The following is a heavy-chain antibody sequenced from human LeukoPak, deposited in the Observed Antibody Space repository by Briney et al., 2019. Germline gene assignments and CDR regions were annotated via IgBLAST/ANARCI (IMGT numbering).Heavy chain of an antibody. CDR1: RFTFSSYW. J-gene: IGHJ4*02. D-gene: IGHD1-26*01. V-gene: IGHV3-7*01. CDR3: ARSGGELRLGYYFDY. Sequence: GGSLTLLCAASRFTFSSYWMSWVRQAPGRARVGVANIKQGGSEKYYVDSVKGRFPISRDNAKNSLYLQMNSLRAEDTAVYYCARSGGELRLGYYFDYWGQGTLVTVSS. CDR2: IKQGGSEK.